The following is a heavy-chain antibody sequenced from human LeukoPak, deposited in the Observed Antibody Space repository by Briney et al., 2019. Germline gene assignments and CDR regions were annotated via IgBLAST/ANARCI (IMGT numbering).Heavy chain of an antibody. CDR3: ARGRPYCSGGSCYSGTIYYYYYYYMDV. D-gene: IGHD2-15*01. V-gene: IGHV3-7*01. J-gene: IGHJ6*03. Sequence: GGSLRLSCAASGFTFSSHWMTWVRQAPGKGLEWVANIKQDGSEQYYVDSVQGRFTISRDNAKNSLFLQMNSLRAEDTAVYYCARGRPYCSGGSCYSGTIYYYYYYYMDVWGKGTTVTVSS. CDR2: IKQDGSEQ. CDR1: GFTFSSHW.